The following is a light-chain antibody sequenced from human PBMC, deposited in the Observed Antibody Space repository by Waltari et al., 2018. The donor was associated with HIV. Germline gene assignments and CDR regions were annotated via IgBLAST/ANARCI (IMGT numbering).Light chain of an antibody. CDR1: KLGDKY. J-gene: IGLJ2*01. CDR3: QAWDIITAGVV. Sequence: SYELTQPPSVSVSPGQTASITCSGDKLGDKYASWYQQKPGQSPVLVIYQDTNRASGIPERLSCSTSGNTATLTLSGTQATDDADYYCQAWDIITAGVVFCGGTKLTVL. CDR2: QDT. V-gene: IGLV3-1*01.